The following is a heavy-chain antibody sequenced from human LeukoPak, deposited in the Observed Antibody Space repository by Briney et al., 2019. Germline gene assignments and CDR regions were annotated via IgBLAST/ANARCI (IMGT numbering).Heavy chain of an antibody. J-gene: IGHJ4*02. CDR2: INPNSGGT. CDR3: ARAAIGGYSYGYAELGY. Sequence: ASVKVSCKASGYTFTGYYMHWVRQAPGQGLEWMGWINPNSGGTNYAQKFQGRVTMTRDTSISTAYMELSRLRSDDTAVYHCARAAIGGYSYGYAELGYWGQGTLVTVSS. D-gene: IGHD5-18*01. CDR1: GYTFTGYY. V-gene: IGHV1-2*02.